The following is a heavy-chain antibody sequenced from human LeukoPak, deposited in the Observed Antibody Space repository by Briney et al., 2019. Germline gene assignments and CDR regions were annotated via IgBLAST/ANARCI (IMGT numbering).Heavy chain of an antibody. D-gene: IGHD3-10*01. CDR1: GYTFTSYE. CDR2: INPRSGKT. Sequence: ASVKVSCTTSGYTFTSYEINWVRQATGQALEWMGYINPRSGKTGYAQTSQGRITMTMNTSISTAYMELSSLTSGDTAVYYCTRDVLLYFGESSGFDPWGQGTLVTVSS. J-gene: IGHJ5*02. V-gene: IGHV1-8*01. CDR3: TRDVLLYFGESSGFDP.